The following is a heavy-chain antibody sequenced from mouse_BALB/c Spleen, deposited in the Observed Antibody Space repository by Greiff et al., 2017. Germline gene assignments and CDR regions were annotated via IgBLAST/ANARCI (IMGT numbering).Heavy chain of an antibody. Sequence: EVKLVESGGGLVQPGGSLKLSCAASGFTFSSYGMSWVRQTPDKRLELVATINSNGGSTYYPDSVKGRFTISRDNAKNTLYLQMSSLKSEDTAMYYCAREGGYYFDYWGQGTTLTVSS. D-gene: IGHD1-2*01. V-gene: IGHV5-6-3*01. CDR3: AREGGYYFDY. J-gene: IGHJ2*01. CDR1: GFTFSSYG. CDR2: INSNGGST.